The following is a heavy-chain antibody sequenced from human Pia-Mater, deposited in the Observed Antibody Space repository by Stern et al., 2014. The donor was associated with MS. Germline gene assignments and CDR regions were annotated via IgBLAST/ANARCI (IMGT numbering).Heavy chain of an antibody. D-gene: IGHD2-8*01. J-gene: IGHJ3*02. CDR2: IIPTFGIS. V-gene: IGHV1-69*17. CDR3: ARDGGGVDI. Sequence: QVQLVQSGAEVKKPGSSVKVSCKASGGTFSSYAIRWVRQAPGQGLEWVGGIIPTFGISNHAQKFQGRVTITADKSTNTGYMELSSVRSEDTALYYCARDGGGVDIWGQGTMVSVSS. CDR1: GGTFSSYA.